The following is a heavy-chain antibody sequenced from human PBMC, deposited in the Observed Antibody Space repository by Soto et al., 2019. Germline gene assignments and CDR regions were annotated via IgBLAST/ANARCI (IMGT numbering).Heavy chain of an antibody. CDR3: ASLPAAIGYYYYGMDV. CDR2: IIPIFGTA. J-gene: IGHJ6*02. D-gene: IGHD2-2*01. Sequence: QVQLVQSGAEVKKPGSSVKVSCKASGGTFSSYAISWVRQAPGQGLEWMGGIIPIFGTANYAQKFQGRVTITADESTSTAYMELSSLRSEDTAVYYGASLPAAIGYYYYGMDVWGQGTTVTVSS. V-gene: IGHV1-69*12. CDR1: GGTFSSYA.